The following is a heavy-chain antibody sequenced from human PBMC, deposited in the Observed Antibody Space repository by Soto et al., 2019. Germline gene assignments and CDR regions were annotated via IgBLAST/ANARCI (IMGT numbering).Heavy chain of an antibody. D-gene: IGHD6-19*01. V-gene: IGHV3-30-3*01. J-gene: IGHJ6*02. CDR1: GFTFSNYA. CDR3: ATDSSGWYRYYYYYGMDV. CDR2: ISYDGSKK. Sequence: QVQLVESGGGVVQPGRSLRLSCAASGFTFSNYAIHWVRQAPGKGLEWVAVISYDGSKKYYADSVKGRFTISRDNSKNTLYLQMNSLRAEDTAVYYCATDSSGWYRYYYYYGMDVWGQGTTVPVSS.